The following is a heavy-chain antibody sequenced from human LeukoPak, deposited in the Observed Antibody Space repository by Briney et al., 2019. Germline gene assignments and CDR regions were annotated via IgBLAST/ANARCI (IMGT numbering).Heavy chain of an antibody. V-gene: IGHV1-2*04. CDR2: INPNSGGT. Sequence: VSVKVSCKASGYTFTGYYMHWVRQAPGQGLEWMGWINPNSGGTNYAQKFQGWVTMTRDTSISTAYMELSSLRSEDTAVYYCARAEAAGVVIIRPRYYYYGMDVWGQGTTVTVSS. D-gene: IGHD3-3*01. J-gene: IGHJ6*02. CDR3: ARAEAAGVVIIRPRYYYYGMDV. CDR1: GYTFTGYY.